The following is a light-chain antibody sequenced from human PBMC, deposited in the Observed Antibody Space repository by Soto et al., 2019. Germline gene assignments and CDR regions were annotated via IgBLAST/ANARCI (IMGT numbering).Light chain of an antibody. Sequence: QSALTQPASVSGSPGQSITISCTGTSSDVGAYNYVSWYQQHPGKAPKLIISEVMNRPSGVSDRFSGSKSGNTASLTISGLQAEDEATYYCTSFTISSTRLFGGGTKLTVL. CDR3: TSFTISSTRL. J-gene: IGLJ3*02. CDR2: EVM. V-gene: IGLV2-14*01. CDR1: SSDVGAYNY.